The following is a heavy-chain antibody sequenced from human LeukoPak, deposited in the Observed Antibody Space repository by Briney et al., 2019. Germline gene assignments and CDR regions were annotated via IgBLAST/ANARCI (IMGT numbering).Heavy chain of an antibody. V-gene: IGHV4-39*01. CDR1: GGSVSSSGFY. CDR2: FSYSGST. CDR3: ARQMYEVLRYLIFDY. J-gene: IGHJ4*02. D-gene: IGHD3-9*01. Sequence: SETLSLTCTVSGGSVSSSGFYWGWIRQPPGKGLEWIGSFSYSGSTYYNPSLKSQVTISVGTSNNQFSLKLSSVTAADTAVYYCARQMYEVLRYLIFDYWGQGTLVTVSS.